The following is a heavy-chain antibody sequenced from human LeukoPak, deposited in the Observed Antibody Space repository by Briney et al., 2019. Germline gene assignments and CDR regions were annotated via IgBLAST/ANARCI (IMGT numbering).Heavy chain of an antibody. V-gene: IGHV1-2*06. CDR2: INPNSGGT. Sequence: ASVKVSCKASGYTFTGYYMHWVRQAPGQGLEWMGRINPNSGGTNYAQKFQGRVTMTRDTSISTAYMELSRLRSDDTAVYYCATDGHDYGSGSYYDVDYWGQGTLVTVSS. J-gene: IGHJ4*02. D-gene: IGHD3-10*01. CDR1: GYTFTGYY. CDR3: ATDGHDYGSGSYYDVDY.